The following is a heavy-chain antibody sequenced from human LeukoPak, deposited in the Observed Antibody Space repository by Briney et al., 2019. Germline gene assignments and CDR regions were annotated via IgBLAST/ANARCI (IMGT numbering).Heavy chain of an antibody. Sequence: SETLSLTCTVSGGSISSSYWSWTRQPPGKGLEWIGYIYYCGSTNYNPSLKSRVTISVDTSKNQFSLKLSSVTAADTAVYYCATDVSASMVATNQFDCWGQGTLVTVSS. V-gene: IGHV4-59*01. CDR3: ATDVSASMVATNQFDC. CDR2: IYYCGST. J-gene: IGHJ4*02. CDR1: GGSISSSY. D-gene: IGHD5-12*01.